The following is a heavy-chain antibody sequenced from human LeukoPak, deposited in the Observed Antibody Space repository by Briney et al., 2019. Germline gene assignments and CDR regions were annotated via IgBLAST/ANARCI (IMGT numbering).Heavy chain of an antibody. D-gene: IGHD6-13*01. CDR1: GFTFSTYG. CDR3: ARDPRRGAAAARRHYYYMDV. Sequence: PGGSLRLSCAASGFTFSTYGIHWVRQAPGKGLEWVAVISYDGSHIYYADSVKGRFTISRDNSKNTLYLQMNSLRAEDTAVYYCARDPRRGAAAARRHYYYMDVWGKGTTVTVSS. V-gene: IGHV3-30*03. CDR2: ISYDGSHI. J-gene: IGHJ6*03.